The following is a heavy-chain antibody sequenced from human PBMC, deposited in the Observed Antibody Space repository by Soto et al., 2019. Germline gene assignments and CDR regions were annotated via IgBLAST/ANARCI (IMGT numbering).Heavy chain of an antibody. CDR3: ARAPAYYDILTGYQFYYYYGMDV. CDR1: GFTFSSYA. V-gene: IGHV3-23*01. Sequence: GGSLRFSCAASGFTFSSYAMNWVRQAPGKGLEWVSAISGSGDYTYYADSVKGRFTISRDSSKNTLYLQMNSLRAEDTAVYYCARAPAYYDILTGYQFYYYYGMDVWGQGTTVTVSS. D-gene: IGHD3-9*01. CDR2: ISGSGDYT. J-gene: IGHJ6*02.